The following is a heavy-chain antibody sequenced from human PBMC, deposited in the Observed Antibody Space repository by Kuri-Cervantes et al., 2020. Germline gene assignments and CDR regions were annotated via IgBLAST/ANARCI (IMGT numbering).Heavy chain of an antibody. V-gene: IGHV3-33*01. CDR1: GFTFSSYG. Sequence: GESLKISCAASGFTFSSYGMHWVRQAPGKGLEWVAVIWYDGSNKYYADSVKGRFTISRDNSKNTLYLQMNSLRAEDTAVYYCTRDDRLSYYYMDVWGKGTTVTVSS. CDR3: TRDDRLSYYYMDV. CDR2: IWYDGSNK. J-gene: IGHJ6*03.